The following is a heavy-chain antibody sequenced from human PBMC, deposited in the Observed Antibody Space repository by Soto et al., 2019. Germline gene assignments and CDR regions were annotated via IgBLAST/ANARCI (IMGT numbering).Heavy chain of an antibody. V-gene: IGHV3-7*01. CDR3: AGLRGYDIFYY. Sequence: GGALRLSRAASGFTFSSYWMSWVRQAPGKGLEWVANIKQDGSEKYYVDSVKGRFTISRDNAKNSLYLQMNSLRAEDTAVYYCAGLRGYDIFYYWGQGTLVTVSS. J-gene: IGHJ4*02. CDR2: IKQDGSEK. D-gene: IGHD5-12*01. CDR1: GFTFSSYW.